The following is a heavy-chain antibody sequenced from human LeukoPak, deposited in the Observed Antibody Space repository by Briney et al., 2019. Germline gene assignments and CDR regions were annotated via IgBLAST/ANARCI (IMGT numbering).Heavy chain of an antibody. D-gene: IGHD6-25*01. J-gene: IGHJ2*01. CDR1: GSSISSGSY. V-gene: IGHV4-38-2*02. CDR3: VKYRSGALDWYFEL. Sequence: SETLSLTCSVSGSSISSGSYWGWIRQSPGKGLEWIGSYYHSGTTYYNPSLKSRVTISVDTSKSQFSLKVNSVTAADTAVYYCVKYRSGALDWYFELWGRGTLVTVSS. CDR2: YYHSGTT.